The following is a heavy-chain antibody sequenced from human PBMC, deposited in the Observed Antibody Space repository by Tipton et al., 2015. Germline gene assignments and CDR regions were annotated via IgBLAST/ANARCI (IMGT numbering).Heavy chain of an antibody. Sequence: TLSLTCTVSGGSISNDYWTWIRQPPGKGLEWLGYIFDDGSISYNPSLKTRVTISRDTSKSQFSLKLSSVTAADTAMYYCATTRITLFENWFDSWGQGILVTVSS. J-gene: IGHJ5*01. CDR3: ATTRITLFENWFDS. D-gene: IGHD3-3*01. V-gene: IGHV4-59*01. CDR1: GGSISNDY. CDR2: IFDDGSI.